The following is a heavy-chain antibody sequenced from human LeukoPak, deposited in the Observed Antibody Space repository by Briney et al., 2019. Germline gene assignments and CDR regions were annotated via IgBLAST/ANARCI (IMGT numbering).Heavy chain of an antibody. Sequence: PSETLSLTCAVYGGSFSGYYWSWIRQPPGKGLEWIGEINHSGSTNYNPSLKSRVTISVDTSKNQFSLKLSSVTAADTAVYYCARGPRITIFGVAFNFDYWGQGTLVTVSS. V-gene: IGHV4-34*01. D-gene: IGHD3-3*01. J-gene: IGHJ4*02. CDR1: GGSFSGYY. CDR2: INHSGST. CDR3: ARGPRITIFGVAFNFDY.